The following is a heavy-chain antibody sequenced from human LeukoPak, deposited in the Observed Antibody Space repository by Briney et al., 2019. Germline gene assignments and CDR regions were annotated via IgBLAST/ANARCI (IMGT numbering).Heavy chain of an antibody. Sequence: GGSLRLSCTASGFTFGDYAMSWVRQAPGKGLEWVGFIRSKAYGGTTEYAASVKGRFTISRDDSKSIAYLQMNSLKTEDTAVYSCTRGTATVRYYFDYWGQGTLVTVSS. CDR2: IRSKAYGGTT. V-gene: IGHV3-49*04. D-gene: IGHD5-18*01. J-gene: IGHJ4*02. CDR3: TRGTATVRYYFDY. CDR1: GFTFGDYA.